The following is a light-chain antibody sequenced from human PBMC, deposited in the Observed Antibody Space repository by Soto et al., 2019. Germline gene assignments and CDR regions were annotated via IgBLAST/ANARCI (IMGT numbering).Light chain of an antibody. CDR2: GAS. CDR1: QSVSNNY. Sequence: EIMLTQYPDTLSLSPGESATLSCRASQSVSNNYLAWYQQKPGRAPRLLIYGASTRATGIPDRFSGSGSGTDFTLTISRLEPEDFAVFYCQQYDDSITFGQGTRLEIE. V-gene: IGKV3-20*01. CDR3: QQYDDSIT. J-gene: IGKJ5*01.